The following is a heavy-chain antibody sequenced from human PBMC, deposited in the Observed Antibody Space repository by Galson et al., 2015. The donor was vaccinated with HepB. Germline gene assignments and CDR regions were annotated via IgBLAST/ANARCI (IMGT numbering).Heavy chain of an antibody. CDR2: INPNSGGT. J-gene: IGHJ4*02. V-gene: IGHV1-2*02. CDR3: ARERSSYSSSWYAALLDY. CDR1: GYTFTGYY. D-gene: IGHD6-13*01. Sequence: SVKVSCKASGYTFTGYYMHWVRQAPGQGLEWMGWINPNSGGTNYAQKFQGRVTISVDTSKNQFSLKLSSVTAADTAVYYCARERSSYSSSWYAALLDYWGQGTLVTVSS.